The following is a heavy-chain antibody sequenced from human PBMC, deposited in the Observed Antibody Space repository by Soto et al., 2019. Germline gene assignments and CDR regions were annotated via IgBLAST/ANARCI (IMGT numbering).Heavy chain of an antibody. D-gene: IGHD2-2*01. V-gene: IGHV1-46*01. CDR1: GYTFTSYY. CDR3: ARSGAVVVPASNCPFNS. Sequence: QVQLAQSGAEMKKPGASLKLSCKTSGYTFTSYYIHWERQAPEQGLEWLGIISPGIGSAYYAQKFQGRVTLTRETSTSTVYMELSSLRSEDTAVYYCARSGAVVVPASNCPFNSWGQGTLVTVSS. CDR2: ISPGIGSA. J-gene: IGHJ4*02.